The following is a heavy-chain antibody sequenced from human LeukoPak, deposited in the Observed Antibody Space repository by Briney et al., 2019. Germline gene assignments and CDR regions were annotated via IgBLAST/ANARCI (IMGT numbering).Heavy chain of an antibody. J-gene: IGHJ6*03. D-gene: IGHD2-15*01. CDR3: ARDINCSGGSCYPYYYYYMDV. Sequence: PSETLSLTCTVSGGSISSYYWSWIRQPAGKGLEWIGRIYTSGSTNYNPSLKSRVTMSVDTSKNQFSLKLSSVTAADTAVYYCARDINCSGGSCYPYYYYYMDVWGKGTTVTVSS. CDR1: GGSISSYY. V-gene: IGHV4-4*07. CDR2: IYTSGST.